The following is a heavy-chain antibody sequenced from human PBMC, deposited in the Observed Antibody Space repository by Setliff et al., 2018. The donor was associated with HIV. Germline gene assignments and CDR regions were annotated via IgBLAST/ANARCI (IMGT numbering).Heavy chain of an antibody. Sequence: ASVKVSCKASGYTFTDYYIHWVRQAPGQGLEWIGWIYPNTGGTNYAQKFQGRVTMTRDTSISTAYMELSRLRSDDTAVYYCARGKTWLRFLDYWGQGTLVTVS. CDR2: IYPNTGGT. CDR3: ARGKTWLRFLDY. CDR1: GYTFTDYY. V-gene: IGHV1-2*02. J-gene: IGHJ4*02. D-gene: IGHD5-12*01.